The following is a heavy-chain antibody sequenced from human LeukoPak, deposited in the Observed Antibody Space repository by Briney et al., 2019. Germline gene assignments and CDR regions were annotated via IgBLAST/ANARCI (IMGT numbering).Heavy chain of an antibody. CDR2: IRYDGSNK. D-gene: IGHD3-22*01. CDR1: GFTFSSYG. CDR3: ARYYYDSSGYYLSAFDY. V-gene: IGHV3-30*02. J-gene: IGHJ4*02. Sequence: PGGSLRLSCAASGFTFSSYGMHWVRQAPGKGLEWVAFIRYDGSNKYYADSVKGRFTISRDNAKNSLYLQMNSLRAEDTAVYYCARYYYDSSGYYLSAFDYWGQGTLVTVSS.